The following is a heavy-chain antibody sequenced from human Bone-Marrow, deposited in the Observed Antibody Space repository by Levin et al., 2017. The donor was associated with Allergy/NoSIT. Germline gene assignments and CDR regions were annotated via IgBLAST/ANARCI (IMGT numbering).Heavy chain of an antibody. CDR2: IYYSGST. J-gene: IGHJ4*02. D-gene: IGHD6-13*01. CDR3: ARAPQLEGSIDY. V-gene: IGHV4-39*07. CDR1: GGSISSSSYY. Sequence: SQTLSLTCTVSGGSISSSSYYWGWIRQPPGKGLEWIGSIYYSGSTYYNPSLKSRVTISVDTSKNQFSLKLSSVTAADTAVYYCARAPQLEGSIDYWGQGTLVTVSS.